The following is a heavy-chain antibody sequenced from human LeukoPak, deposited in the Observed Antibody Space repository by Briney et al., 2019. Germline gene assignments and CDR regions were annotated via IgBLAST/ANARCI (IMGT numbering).Heavy chain of an antibody. CDR1: GYTFTGYY. CDR2: INPNSGGT. D-gene: IGHD3-10*01. CDR3: ARAMVRGVITPDY. J-gene: IGHJ4*02. Sequence: ASVKVSCTASGYTFTGYYMHWVRQAPGQGLEWMGRINPNSGGTNYAQKFQGRVNMTRDTSISTAYMELSRLRSDDTAVYYCARAMVRGVITPDYWGQGTLVTVSS. V-gene: IGHV1-2*06.